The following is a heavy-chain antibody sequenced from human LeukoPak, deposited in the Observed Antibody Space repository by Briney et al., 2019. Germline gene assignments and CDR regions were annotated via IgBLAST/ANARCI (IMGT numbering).Heavy chain of an antibody. J-gene: IGHJ4*02. CDR1: GGSISSYY. Sequence: SETLSLTCTVSGGSISSYYWSWIRQPPGKGLEWIGYIYYSGSTNYNPSLKSRVTISVDTSKNQFSLKLSSVTAADTAVYYCARGGRFLEWLSDFDYWGQETLVTVSS. CDR3: ARGGRFLEWLSDFDY. CDR2: IYYSGST. V-gene: IGHV4-59*08. D-gene: IGHD3-3*01.